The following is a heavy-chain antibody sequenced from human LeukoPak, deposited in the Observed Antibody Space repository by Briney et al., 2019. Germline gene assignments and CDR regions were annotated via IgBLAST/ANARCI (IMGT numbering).Heavy chain of an antibody. CDR2: INAGNGNT. CDR1: GYTFTSYA. V-gene: IGHV1-3*01. D-gene: IGHD2-15*01. Sequence: ASVKVSCKTSGYTFTSYAMHWVRQAPGQRLEWMGWINAGNGNTMYSQKFQGRVTITRDTSASTAYMELSSLRYEDTAVYYCVRDSCFGGTCFDDAFDMWGQGTMVTVSS. J-gene: IGHJ3*02. CDR3: VRDSCFGGTCFDDAFDM.